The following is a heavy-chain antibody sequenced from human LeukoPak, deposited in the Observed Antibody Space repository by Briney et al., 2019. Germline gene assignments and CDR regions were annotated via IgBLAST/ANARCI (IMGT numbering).Heavy chain of an antibody. Sequence: KPGESLKISCKGSGYSFTSYWIGWVRQMPGKGLEWMGIIYPGDSDTRYSPSFQGQVTISADKSISTAYLQWSSLKASDTAMYYCARKGRYCSSTNCPFDYWGQGTLVTVSS. CDR2: IYPGDSDT. CDR3: ARKGRYCSSTNCPFDY. D-gene: IGHD2-2*01. V-gene: IGHV5-51*03. J-gene: IGHJ4*02. CDR1: GYSFTSYW.